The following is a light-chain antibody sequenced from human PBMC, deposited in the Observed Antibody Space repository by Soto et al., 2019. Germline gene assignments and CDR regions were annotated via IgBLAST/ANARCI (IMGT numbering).Light chain of an antibody. CDR2: GAS. J-gene: IGKJ2*01. CDR1: QRVSSSY. Sequence: ESVVPQSPGTLSLSPGERATLSCRASQRVSSSYLAWYQQRPGQAPILLIYGASNRASGIPDRFSGSGSGTDFTLTISSLETEDVAVYYCQQYGSSPYTFGQGTKLEIK. CDR3: QQYGSSPYT. V-gene: IGKV3-20*01.